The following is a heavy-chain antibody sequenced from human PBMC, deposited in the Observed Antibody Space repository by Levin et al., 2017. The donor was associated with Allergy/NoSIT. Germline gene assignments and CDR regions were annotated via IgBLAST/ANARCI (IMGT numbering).Heavy chain of an antibody. J-gene: IGHJ4*02. V-gene: IGHV3-72*01. CDR2: SRNKFNTHST. CDR3: ARTDTTRNEKPGYPDFDY. D-gene: IGHD3-9*01. Sequence: QSGGSLRLSCVVSGFTLSDQYYIDWVRQAPGKGLEWVGRSRNKFNTHSTSYAASVEGRFTLSRDESKNSVYLQMNSLRTADTAMYYCARTDTTRNEKPGYPDFDYWGQGTLVSVS. CDR1: GFTLSDQY.